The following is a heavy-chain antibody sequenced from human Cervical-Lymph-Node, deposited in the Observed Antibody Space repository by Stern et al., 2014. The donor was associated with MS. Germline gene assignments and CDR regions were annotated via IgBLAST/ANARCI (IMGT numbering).Heavy chain of an antibody. CDR2: ISGYNGNT. CDR1: AYNFTNYG. Sequence: VQLVQSGAEVKKPGASVKVSCKTSAYNFTNYGVTWVRRAPGQGLEWMGWISGYNGNTKYEQKFQGRVAMTTDTSTKTAYMELRSLRSSDTAVYYWARAGYDVSGLSDYWGQGTLVTVSS. CDR3: ARAGYDVSGLSDY. J-gene: IGHJ4*02. D-gene: IGHD5-12*01. V-gene: IGHV1-18*01.